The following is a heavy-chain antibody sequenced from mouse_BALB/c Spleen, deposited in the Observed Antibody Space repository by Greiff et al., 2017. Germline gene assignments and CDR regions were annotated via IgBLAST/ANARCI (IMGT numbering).Heavy chain of an antibody. V-gene: IGHV5-4*02. D-gene: IGHD1-2*01. Sequence: EVKLVESGGGLVKPGGSLKLSCAASGFTFSDYYMYWVRQTPEKRLEWVATISDGGSYTYYPDSVKGRFTISRDNAKNNLYLQMSSLKSEDTAMYYCARPGNSITTEYFDVWGAGTTVTVSS. CDR2: ISDGGSYT. J-gene: IGHJ1*01. CDR1: GFTFSDYY. CDR3: ARPGNSITTEYFDV.